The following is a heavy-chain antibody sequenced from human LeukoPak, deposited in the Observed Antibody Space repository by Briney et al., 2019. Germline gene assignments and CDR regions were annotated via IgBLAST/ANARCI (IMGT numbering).Heavy chain of an antibody. CDR1: GGSISSYY. V-gene: IGHV4-59*08. CDR2: IYYSGST. CDR3: ARRIAVTGSFDY. J-gene: IGHJ4*02. Sequence: SETLSLTCTVSGGSISSYYWSWIRQPPGKGLEWIGYIYYSGSTNYNPSLKSRVTISVDTPKNQFSLKLRSVTATDTALYYCARRIAVTGSFDYWGQGTLVTVSS. D-gene: IGHD6-19*01.